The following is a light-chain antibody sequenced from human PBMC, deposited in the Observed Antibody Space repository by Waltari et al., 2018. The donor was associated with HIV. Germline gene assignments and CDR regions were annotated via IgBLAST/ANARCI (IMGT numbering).Light chain of an antibody. CDR1: QSVFYSSNNKNS. J-gene: IGKJ1*01. V-gene: IGKV4-1*01. CDR3: QQYYSAPT. Sequence: DIVMTQSPDSLAVSLGERATINCKSSQSVFYSSNNKNSLAWYQHKPGKPPNLLIYWASTRESGVPDRFSGSGSGTDFTLTISSLQAEDVAVYYCQQYYSAPTFGQGTKVEIK. CDR2: WAS.